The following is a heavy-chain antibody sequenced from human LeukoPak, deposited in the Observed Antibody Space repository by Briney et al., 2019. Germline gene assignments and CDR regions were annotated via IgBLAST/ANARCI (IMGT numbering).Heavy chain of an antibody. CDR3: AKDSGSYSTDY. J-gene: IGHJ4*02. Sequence: GGSLRLSCAASGFTFSSYWMHWVRQAPGKGLVWVSRINSDGSSTSYADSVKGRFTISRDNSKNTLYLQMNSLRAEDPAVYYCAKDSGSYSTDYWGQGTLVTVSS. CDR2: INSDGSST. CDR1: GFTFSSYW. D-gene: IGHD1-26*01. V-gene: IGHV3-74*01.